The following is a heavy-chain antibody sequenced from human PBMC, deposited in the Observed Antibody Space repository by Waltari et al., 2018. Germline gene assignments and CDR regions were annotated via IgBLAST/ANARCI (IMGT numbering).Heavy chain of an antibody. CDR3: ATGPFDF. V-gene: IGHV3-30-3*01. CDR2: VSYDGNNR. CDR1: GFTFSTYA. Sequence: QVQLVESGGGVVPPGRSLRISCSSSGFTFSTYALHWVRQAPGKALDWVEMVSYDGNNRYYSDSVMCRFTIARDKSKNTMSLQMNSLRDEDTATYYCATGPFDFWGQGTLVTVSS. J-gene: IGHJ4*02.